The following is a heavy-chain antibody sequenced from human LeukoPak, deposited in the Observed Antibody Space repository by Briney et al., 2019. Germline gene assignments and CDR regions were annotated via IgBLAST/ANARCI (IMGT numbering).Heavy chain of an antibody. CDR2: IKTSTGNP. V-gene: IGHV7-4-1*02. CDR3: ARDQDVMVRGDV. J-gene: IGHJ3*01. CDR1: GYIFTNYA. Sequence: AASVKVSCTASGYIFTNYAMNWVRQAPGQGLEWMGYIKTSTGNPTYAQGFTGRFVFSLDTSVSTAYLQINNLKTEDTAVYYCARDQDVMVRGDVWGQGTMVTVSS. D-gene: IGHD3-10*01.